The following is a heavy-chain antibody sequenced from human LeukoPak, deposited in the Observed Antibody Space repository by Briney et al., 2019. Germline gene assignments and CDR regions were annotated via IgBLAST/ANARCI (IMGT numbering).Heavy chain of an antibody. CDR3: ASSNYDSSGYRLSLDY. CDR1: GGSFSDHS. V-gene: IGHV4-34*01. CDR2: VSHSGRT. J-gene: IGHJ4*02. D-gene: IGHD3-22*01. Sequence: SETLSLTCVAYGGSFSDHSWSWIRQPPGKGLEWIGEVSHSGRTTYNPSLMSRVTISVDTSKNQFSLKLSSVTAADTAVYYCASSNYDSSGYRLSLDYWGQGTLVTVSS.